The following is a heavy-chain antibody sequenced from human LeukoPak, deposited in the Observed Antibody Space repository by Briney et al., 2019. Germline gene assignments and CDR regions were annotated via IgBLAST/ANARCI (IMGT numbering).Heavy chain of an antibody. Sequence: ASVKVSCKASGYTFTSYDINWVPQATGQGLEWMGWMNPNSGNTGYAQKFQGRVTMTRNTSISTAYMELSSLRSEDTAVYYCARGRVYCSGGSCYNWFDPWGQGTLVTVSS. CDR3: ARGRVYCSGGSCYNWFDP. V-gene: IGHV1-8*01. CDR1: GYTFTSYD. J-gene: IGHJ5*02. D-gene: IGHD2-15*01. CDR2: MNPNSGNT.